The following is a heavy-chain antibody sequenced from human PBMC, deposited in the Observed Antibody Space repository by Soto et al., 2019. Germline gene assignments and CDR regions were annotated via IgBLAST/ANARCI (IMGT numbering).Heavy chain of an antibody. J-gene: IGHJ4*02. CDR1: GYTFTSYG. Sequence: ASVKVSCKASGYTFTSYGISWVRQAPGQGLEWMGWISAFNGSTYYADSVKGRFTISRDNSKNTLYLQMNSLRAEDTAVYYCARARSTAAGLFDYWGLGTLVTVPS. CDR2: ISAFNGST. V-gene: IGHV1-18*01. D-gene: IGHD6-13*01. CDR3: ARARSTAAGLFDY.